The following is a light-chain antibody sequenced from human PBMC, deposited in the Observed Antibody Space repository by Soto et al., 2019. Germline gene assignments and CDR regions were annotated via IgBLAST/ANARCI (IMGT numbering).Light chain of an antibody. J-gene: IGKJ1*01. CDR3: QKYDSAPQT. CDR1: QGIIDY. Sequence: DIQMTQSPSSLSASVGDRVTITCRASQGIIDYLAWYQQKPGKPPKLLIYGASTLQSGVPSRFSGSGAGTDFSLTISSLQPEDVATFQYQKYDSAPQTFVPGTNVEIK. CDR2: GAS. V-gene: IGKV1-27*01.